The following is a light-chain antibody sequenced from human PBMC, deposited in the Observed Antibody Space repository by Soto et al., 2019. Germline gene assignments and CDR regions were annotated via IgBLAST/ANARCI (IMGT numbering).Light chain of an antibody. Sequence: EIVLXQSXXTXXLSPGXXATLXCRASQSVSSSYLAWYQQKPGQAPRLLIYGASSRATGIPDRFSGSGSGTDFTLTISRLEPEDFAVYYCQQYGSSITFGQGTRLEIK. CDR2: GAS. CDR1: QSVSSSY. J-gene: IGKJ5*01. V-gene: IGKV3-20*01. CDR3: QQYGSSIT.